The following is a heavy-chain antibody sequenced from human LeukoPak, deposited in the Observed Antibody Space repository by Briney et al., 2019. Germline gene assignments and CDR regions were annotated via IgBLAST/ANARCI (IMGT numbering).Heavy chain of an antibody. CDR1: GFTFSSYA. CDR2: ISYDGSNK. J-gene: IGHJ4*02. V-gene: IGHV3-30*18. Sequence: GRSLRLSCAASGFTFSSYAMHWVRQAPGKGLEWVAVISYDGSNKYYADSVKGRFTISRDNSKDTLYLQMNSLRAEDTAVYYCAKNGPGRTVTTCRYFDYWGQGTLVTVSS. D-gene: IGHD4-17*01. CDR3: AKNGPGRTVTTCRYFDY.